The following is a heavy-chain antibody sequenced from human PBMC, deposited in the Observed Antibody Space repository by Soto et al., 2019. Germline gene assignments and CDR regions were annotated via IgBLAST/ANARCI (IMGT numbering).Heavy chain of an antibody. CDR3: ARDLGYCTNGVCFGFDY. J-gene: IGHJ4*02. CDR2: INAGNGNT. V-gene: IGHV1-3*01. D-gene: IGHD2-8*01. Sequence: GASVKVSCKASGYTFTSYAMHWVRQAPGQRLEWMGWINAGNGNTKYSQKFQGRVTITRDTSASTAYMELSSLRSEDTAVYYCARDLGYCTNGVCFGFDYWGQGTLVTVSS. CDR1: GYTFTSYA.